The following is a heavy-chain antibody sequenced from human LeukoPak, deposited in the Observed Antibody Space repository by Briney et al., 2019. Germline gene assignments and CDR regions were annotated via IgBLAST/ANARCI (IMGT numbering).Heavy chain of an antibody. D-gene: IGHD3-10*01. V-gene: IGHV4-34*01. J-gene: IGHJ4*02. CDR3: ATSGVSLFDY. CDR2: INDRGGT. CDR1: GGSFSGYY. Sequence: SETLSLTCAVYGGSFSGYYWSWIRQPPGKGLEWIEEINDRGGTNYNPSLKSRVTISAATSKNQFSLKLSSVTAADTAVYYCATSGVSLFDYWGQGTLVTVSS.